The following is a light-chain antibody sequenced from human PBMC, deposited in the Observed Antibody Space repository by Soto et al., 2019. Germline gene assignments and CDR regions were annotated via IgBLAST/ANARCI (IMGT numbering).Light chain of an antibody. CDR1: SSNIGAGYD. V-gene: IGLV1-40*01. CDR2: GNS. Sequence: QSVLTQPPSVSGAPGQRVTISCTGSSSNIGAGYDVHWYQQLPGTAPQLLIYGNSKRPSGVPDRFSGSKSGTSASLAITGXXXXXXXXXYCQSYDSSLSVVFGGGTKLTVL. J-gene: IGLJ2*01. CDR3: QSYDSSLSVV.